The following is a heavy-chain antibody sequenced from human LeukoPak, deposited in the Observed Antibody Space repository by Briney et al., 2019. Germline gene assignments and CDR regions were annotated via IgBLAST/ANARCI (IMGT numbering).Heavy chain of an antibody. J-gene: IGHJ4*02. CDR3: ARVGVLSSSWLLY. D-gene: IGHD6-13*01. Sequence: GWSLSLSRAASLLTLRTYEMNWVGQAAGKGRDWVSSISRSDGTIYYADSVKGRYTISRDNTKNSMYLQMNRLRAEDTAVYYCARVGVLSSSWLLYWGQGTLVTVSS. CDR1: LLTLRTYE. CDR2: ISRSDGTI. V-gene: IGHV3-48*03.